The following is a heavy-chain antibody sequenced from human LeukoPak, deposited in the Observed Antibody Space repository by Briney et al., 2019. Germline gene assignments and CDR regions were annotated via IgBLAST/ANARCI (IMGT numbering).Heavy chain of an antibody. V-gene: IGHV4-34*01. CDR3: ARGLPPPTELLWFGALAYYFDY. D-gene: IGHD3-10*01. Sequence: SETLSLTCAVYVGSFSGYYWSWIRQPPGKGLEWIGEINHSGSTNYNPSLKSRVTISADTSKNQFSLKLSSVTAADTAVYYCARGLPPPTELLWFGALAYYFDYWGQGTLVTVSS. CDR1: VGSFSGYY. CDR2: INHSGST. J-gene: IGHJ4*02.